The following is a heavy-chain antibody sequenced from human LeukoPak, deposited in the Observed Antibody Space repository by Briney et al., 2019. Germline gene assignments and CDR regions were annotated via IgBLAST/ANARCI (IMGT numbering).Heavy chain of an antibody. J-gene: IGHJ4*02. CDR2: ISWNSGST. V-gene: IGHV3-9*01. Sequence: TGGSLRLSCAASGFTFDDYAMHWVRQAPGKGLEWVSGISWNSGSTGYADSVKGRFTISRDNAKNSLYLQMNSLRAEDTALYYCAMSRHYYDSSGYPADYWGQGTLVTVSS. D-gene: IGHD3-22*01. CDR3: AMSRHYYDSSGYPADY. CDR1: GFTFDDYA.